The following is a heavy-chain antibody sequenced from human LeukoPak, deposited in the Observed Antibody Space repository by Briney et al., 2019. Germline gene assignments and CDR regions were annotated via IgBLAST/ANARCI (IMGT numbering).Heavy chain of an antibody. CDR1: GGSLRNYY. CDR2: IYNTGST. V-gene: IGHV4-59*01. D-gene: IGHD5-12*01. CDR3: ARTGGYGPKGY. Sequence: PSETLSPTCTVSGGSLRNYYWSWIRQPPGKGLEWIGYIYNTGSTNYNPSLKSRATISADTSKNQFSLKLTSVTAADTAVYFCARTGGYGPKGYWGQGTLVTVSS. J-gene: IGHJ4*02.